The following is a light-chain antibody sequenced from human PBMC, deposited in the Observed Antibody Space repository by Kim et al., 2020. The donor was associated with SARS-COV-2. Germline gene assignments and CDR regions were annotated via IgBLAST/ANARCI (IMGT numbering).Light chain of an antibody. CDR2: GAV. J-gene: IGKJ4*01. V-gene: IGKV3D-15*01. CDR3: QQYNSWPLT. CDR1: QSVGSD. Sequence: VSLGERATLSCRASQSVGSDLAWYQQKPGQAPRLLMYGAVLRATGIPARFSGSGSGTEFTLTISSPQSEDFAVYFCQQYNSWPLTFGGGTKVDIK.